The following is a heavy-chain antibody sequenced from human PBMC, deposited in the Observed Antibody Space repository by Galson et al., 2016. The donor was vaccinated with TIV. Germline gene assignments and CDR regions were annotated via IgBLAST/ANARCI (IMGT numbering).Heavy chain of an antibody. D-gene: IGHD3-10*01. CDR2: MNPDSGNT. CDR1: GYTFTSYD. Sequence: SVKVSCKASGYTFTSYDINWVRQATGQGLGCLGWMNPDSGNTGYAQKFQGRVTMTSDTSRSTAYLELSSLTSEDTAVYYCTRTMVRGTPPMDYWGQGTLLTVSS. CDR3: TRTMVRGTPPMDY. V-gene: IGHV1-8*01. J-gene: IGHJ4*02.